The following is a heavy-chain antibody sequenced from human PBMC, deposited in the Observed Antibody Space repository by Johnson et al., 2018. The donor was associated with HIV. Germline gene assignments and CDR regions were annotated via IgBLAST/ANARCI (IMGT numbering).Heavy chain of an antibody. CDR1: GFTFSSYW. CDR2: IKQDGSEK. J-gene: IGHJ3*02. Sequence: VQLVESGGGVVQPGKSLRLSCAASGFTFSSYWMSWVRQAPGKGLEWVANIKQDGSEKYYADSGKGRFTISRDNSKNTLLLQMDSLRADDTAVYYCARVARHDGWWFDAFDIWGQGTMVTVSS. D-gene: IGHD2-15*01. CDR3: ARVARHDGWWFDAFDI. V-gene: IGHV3-7*01.